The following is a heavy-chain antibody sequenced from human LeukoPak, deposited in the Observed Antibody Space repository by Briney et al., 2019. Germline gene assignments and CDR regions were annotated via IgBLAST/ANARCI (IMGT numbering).Heavy chain of an antibody. J-gene: IGHJ4*02. D-gene: IGHD1-26*01. Sequence: SETLSLTCTVSGGSISSNYWSWIRQAPGKGLQWIAYFYYSGSTKYNPSLKSRATISVDTSKNQFSLKLSSVTAADTAVYYCASGSYYFDYWGQGTLVTVSS. CDR2: FYYSGST. CDR1: GGSISSNY. CDR3: ASGSYYFDY. V-gene: IGHV4-59*08.